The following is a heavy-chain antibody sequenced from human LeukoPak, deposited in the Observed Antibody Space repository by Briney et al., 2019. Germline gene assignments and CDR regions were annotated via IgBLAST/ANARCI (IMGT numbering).Heavy chain of an antibody. CDR1: GFTFSSYG. CDR3: AKDRGDGYNYFDY. CDR2: IRYDGSNK. Sequence: GGSLRLSCAASGFTFSSYGMHWVRQAPGKGLEGVAFIRYDGSNKYYADSVKGRFTISRDNSKNTLYLQMNSLRAEDTAVYYCAKDRGDGYNYFDYWGQGTLVTVSS. J-gene: IGHJ4*02. V-gene: IGHV3-30*02. D-gene: IGHD5-24*01.